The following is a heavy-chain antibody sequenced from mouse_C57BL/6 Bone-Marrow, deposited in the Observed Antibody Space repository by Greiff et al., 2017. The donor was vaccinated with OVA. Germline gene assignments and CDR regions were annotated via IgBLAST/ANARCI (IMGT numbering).Heavy chain of an antibody. CDR2: VYPENGGT. CDR3: ARDGSSCYAMDY. J-gene: IGHJ4*01. CDR1: GFTFTDYC. Sequence: EVQLQQSGPVLVKPGASVKISCKASGFTFTDYCMHWVKQSHGKSLEWIGRVYPENGGTNYNQKFKGKATMTVDTSSSTAYMELNSLTSEDSAVYYCARDGSSCYAMDYWGQGTSVTVSS. V-gene: IGHV1-36*01. D-gene: IGHD1-1*01.